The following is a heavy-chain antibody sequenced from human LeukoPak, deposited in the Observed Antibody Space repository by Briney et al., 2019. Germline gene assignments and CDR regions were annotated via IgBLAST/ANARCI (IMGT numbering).Heavy chain of an antibody. CDR3: AKSNGYGLIDY. CDR1: GFTFSSYG. Sequence: ETLRLSCATSGFTFSSYGMNWVRQAPGKGLEWIGNIYSSGNTYYNASLKSRVTMYIDTSKNQFFLKLSSVTAADTAMYYCAKSNGYGLIDYWGQGTLVTVSS. J-gene: IGHJ4*02. V-gene: IGHV4-59*04. D-gene: IGHD5-12*01. CDR2: IYSSGNT.